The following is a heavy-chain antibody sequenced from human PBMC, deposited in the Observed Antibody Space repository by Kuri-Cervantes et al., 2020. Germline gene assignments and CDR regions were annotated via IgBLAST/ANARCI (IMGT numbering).Heavy chain of an antibody. D-gene: IGHD2-8*01. V-gene: IGHV1-46*01. CDR1: GYTFTSYY. CDR3: ARDRGVYCTNGVCFHSPVYFDY. CDR2: INPSGGST. Sequence: ASVKVSCKASGYTFTSYYMHWVRQAPGQGLGWMGIINPSGGSTSYAQKFQGRVTMTRDTSTSTVYMELRSLRSDDTAVYYCARDRGVYCTNGVCFHSPVYFDYWGQGTLVTVSS. J-gene: IGHJ4*02.